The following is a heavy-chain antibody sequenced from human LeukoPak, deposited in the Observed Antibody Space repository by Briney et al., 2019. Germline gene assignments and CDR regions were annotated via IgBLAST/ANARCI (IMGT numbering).Heavy chain of an antibody. D-gene: IGHD7-27*01. V-gene: IGHV1-46*01. Sequence: ASVKVSCKASGYTFTSYYMHWVRQAPGQGLEWMGIINPSGGSTSYAQKFQGRVTMTRDMSTSTVYMELSSLRSEDTAVYYCARESRTWGAFDIWGQGTMVTVSS. J-gene: IGHJ3*02. CDR2: INPSGGST. CDR1: GYTFTSYY. CDR3: ARESRTWGAFDI.